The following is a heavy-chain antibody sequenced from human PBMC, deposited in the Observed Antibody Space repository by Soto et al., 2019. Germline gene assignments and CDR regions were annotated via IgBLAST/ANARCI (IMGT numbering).Heavy chain of an antibody. Sequence: QVQLVQSGAEVKKPGSSVKVSCKASGGTFSSYTISWVRQAPGQGLEWMGRIIPILGIANYAQKFQGRVTITADKSTSTAYMELNSLRSEDTAVYYCASHLVVPAARDDAFDIWGQGTMVTVSS. CDR1: GGTFSSYT. V-gene: IGHV1-69*02. CDR2: IIPILGIA. D-gene: IGHD2-2*01. CDR3: ASHLVVPAARDDAFDI. J-gene: IGHJ3*02.